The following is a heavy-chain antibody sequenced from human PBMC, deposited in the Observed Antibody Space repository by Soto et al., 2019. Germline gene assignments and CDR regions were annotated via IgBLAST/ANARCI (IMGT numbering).Heavy chain of an antibody. CDR3: ARTQGY. V-gene: IGHV3-74*01. Sequence: GGSPRLSCAASGFTFSSYWMHWVRQAPGKGLVWVSQINSDGSSTTYADSVKGRFTISRDNAKNTLYLQMNSLRVEDTAVYYCARTQGYWGQGTLVTVSS. CDR1: GFTFSSYW. J-gene: IGHJ4*02. CDR2: INSDGSST.